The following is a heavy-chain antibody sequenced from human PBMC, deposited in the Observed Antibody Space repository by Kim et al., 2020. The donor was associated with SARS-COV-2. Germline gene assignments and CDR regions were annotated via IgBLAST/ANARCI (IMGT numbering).Heavy chain of an antibody. CDR1: GFTFSDYY. CDR2: ISSSGSTI. D-gene: IGHD3-22*01. CDR3: ARVYDSSGYYYFDYYYYMDV. J-gene: IGHJ6*03. V-gene: IGHV3-11*01. Sequence: GGSLRLSCAASGFTFSDYYMSWIRQAPGKGLEWVSYISSSGSTIYYADSVKGRFTISRDNAKNSLYLQMNSLRAEDTAVYYCARVYDSSGYYYFDYYYYMDVWGKGTTVTVSS.